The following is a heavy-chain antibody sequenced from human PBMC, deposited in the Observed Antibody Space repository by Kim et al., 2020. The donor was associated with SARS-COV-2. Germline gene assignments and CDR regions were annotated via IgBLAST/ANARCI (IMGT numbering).Heavy chain of an antibody. D-gene: IGHD1-26*01. CDR2: FDPEDGET. V-gene: IGHV1-24*01. Sequence: ASVKVSCKVSGYTLTELSMHWVRQAPGKGLEWMGGFDPEDGETIYAQKFQGRVTMTEDTSTDTAYMELSSLRSEDTAVYYCATTLILGRPGRDINYWGQGTLVTVSS. CDR3: ATTLILGRPGRDINY. CDR1: GYTLTELS. J-gene: IGHJ4*02.